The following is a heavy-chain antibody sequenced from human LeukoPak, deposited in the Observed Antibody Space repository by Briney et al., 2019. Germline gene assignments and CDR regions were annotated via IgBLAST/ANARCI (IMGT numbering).Heavy chain of an antibody. CDR2: XSXXXSTX. V-gene: IGHV3-48*03. Sequence: GGSLXLSCAASGFTFSSYXXXXXXQAXGKXLEWXXXXSXXXSTXYXXDSXXGRXTXXXXNAKNSLYLQMNSLRAEDTAVYYCARERPEIDYWGQGTLVTVSS. CDR3: ARERPEIDY. J-gene: IGHJ4*02. CDR1: GFTFSSYX.